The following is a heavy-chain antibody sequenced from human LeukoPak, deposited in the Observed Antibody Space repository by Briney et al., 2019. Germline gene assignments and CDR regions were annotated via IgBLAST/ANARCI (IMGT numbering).Heavy chain of an antibody. Sequence: SETLSLTCTVSGGSIRSYFWSWLRQPPGKGLEWIGHIWDTEITDYNPSLKSRVTISLDTSKNHFSLKLRSVTAADTALYFCARGLVLATDDAFDIWGQGTLVSVSS. CDR1: GGSIRSYF. D-gene: IGHD5-12*01. CDR3: ARGLVLATDDAFDI. V-gene: IGHV4-59*01. J-gene: IGHJ3*02. CDR2: IWDTEIT.